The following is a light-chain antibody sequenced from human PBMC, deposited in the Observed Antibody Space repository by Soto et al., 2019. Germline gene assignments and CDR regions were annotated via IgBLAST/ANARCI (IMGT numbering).Light chain of an antibody. V-gene: IGLV2-14*01. Sequence: QSVLTQPASVSGTPGQSITISCTGTSSDVGAYNYVSWYQQHPGKVPKLMIYDVISRPSGVSNRFSGSKSGSTASLTISGLQPEDEADYYCCSFTSSSTVVFGGGTKVTVL. CDR2: DVI. J-gene: IGLJ3*02. CDR3: CSFTSSSTVV. CDR1: SSDVGAYNY.